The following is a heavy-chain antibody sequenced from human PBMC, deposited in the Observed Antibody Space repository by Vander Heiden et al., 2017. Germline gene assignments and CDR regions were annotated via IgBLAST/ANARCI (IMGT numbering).Heavy chain of an antibody. Sequence: EVQLVSFGGGVVQPGGSLRLSWAASGLPLSSYSMNWVRQAPGKGLEWVSYISSSSSTIYYADSVKGRFTISRDNAKNSLYLQMNSLRDEDTAVYYCARDGGGYSYGKGFDYWGQGTLVTLSS. V-gene: IGHV3-48*02. CDR3: ARDGGGYSYGKGFDY. D-gene: IGHD5-18*01. J-gene: IGHJ4*02. CDR2: ISSSSSTI. CDR1: GLPLSSYS.